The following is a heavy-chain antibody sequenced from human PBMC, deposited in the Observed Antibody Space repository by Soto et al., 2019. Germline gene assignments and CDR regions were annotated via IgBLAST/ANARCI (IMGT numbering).Heavy chain of an antibody. CDR2: ISYDGSNK. V-gene: IGHV3-30-3*01. Sequence: HPGGSLRLSCAASGFTFSSYAMHWVRQAPGKGLEWVAVISYDGSNKYYADSVKGRFTISRDNSKNTLYLQMNSLRAEDTAVYYCARDRFDWPSYFDYWGQGTLVTVSS. J-gene: IGHJ4*02. D-gene: IGHD3-9*01. CDR3: ARDRFDWPSYFDY. CDR1: GFTFSSYA.